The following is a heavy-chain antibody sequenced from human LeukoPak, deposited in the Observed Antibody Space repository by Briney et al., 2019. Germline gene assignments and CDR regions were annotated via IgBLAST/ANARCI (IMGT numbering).Heavy chain of an antibody. CDR3: ARDARARRYYYGMDV. V-gene: IGHV3-48*04. CDR2: ISTAGTTV. Sequence: PGGSLRLSCAASGFTFSGYSLNWVRQAPGKGLEWISYISTAGTTVYYADSVKGRFAISRDNAKNSLYLQMNSLRVEDTAVYYCARDARARRYYYGMDVWGQGTTVTVSS. CDR1: GFTFSGYS. J-gene: IGHJ6*02.